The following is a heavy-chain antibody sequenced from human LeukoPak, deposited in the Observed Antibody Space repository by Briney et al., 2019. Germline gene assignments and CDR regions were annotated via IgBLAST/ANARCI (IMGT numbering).Heavy chain of an antibody. Sequence: QPGGSLRLSCAASGFTFSSYGMHWVRQAPGKGPEWVAFIRYDGGNKYYADSVKGRFTISRDNSKNSLYLQMNSLRAEDTAVYYCAREPTYLIAVAGYTDYWGQGTLVTVSS. V-gene: IGHV3-30*02. CDR3: AREPTYLIAVAGYTDY. CDR1: GFTFSSYG. J-gene: IGHJ4*02. D-gene: IGHD6-19*01. CDR2: IRYDGGNK.